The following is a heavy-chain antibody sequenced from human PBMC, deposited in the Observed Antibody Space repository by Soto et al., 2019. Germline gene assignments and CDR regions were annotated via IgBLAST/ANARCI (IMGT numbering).Heavy chain of an antibody. CDR3: ARDPGIPGRYWYFDL. D-gene: IGHD2-21*01. CDR2: VNPKRGDA. CDR1: GYRFTDYY. V-gene: IGHV1-2*04. Sequence: QVVLVHSGAEVKKPGASVKVSCKASGYRFTDYYVHWVRQAPGQGPEWMGWVNPKRGDAVYAQKFQGWVTMTRDTATTTVYLEVNSLKSDDTAVYYCARDPGIPGRYWYFDLWGRGTLVTVSS. J-gene: IGHJ2*01.